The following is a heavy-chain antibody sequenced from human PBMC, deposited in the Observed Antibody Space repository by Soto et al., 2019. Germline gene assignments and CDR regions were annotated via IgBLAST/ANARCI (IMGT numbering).Heavy chain of an antibody. CDR2: IIPILGIA. Sequence: QVQLVQSGAEVKKPGSSVKVSCKASGGTFSSYTISWVRQAPGQGLEWLGRIIPILGIANYAQKFQGRVTITADNSTSTDYMELSSLRSEDTAVDYCARGRATSYLDYWGQGTLVTVSS. CDR1: GGTFSSYT. J-gene: IGHJ4*02. D-gene: IGHD1-26*01. V-gene: IGHV1-69*02. CDR3: ARGRATSYLDY.